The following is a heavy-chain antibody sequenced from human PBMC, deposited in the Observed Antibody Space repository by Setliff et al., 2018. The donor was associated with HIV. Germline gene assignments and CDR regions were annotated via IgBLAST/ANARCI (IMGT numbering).Heavy chain of an antibody. V-gene: IGHV4-61*09. D-gene: IGHD2-15*01. J-gene: IGHJ4*02. CDR3: VTGRDAYKTGY. CDR1: SGSITSAGYY. Sequence: SETLSLTCTVSSGSITSAGYYWGWIRQPAGKGLEWIGHISTSGSTNYNPSLKSRVTVSVDTSKNQFSLTLTSVTAADTAVYYCVTGRDAYKTGYWGQGILVTVSS. CDR2: ISTSGST.